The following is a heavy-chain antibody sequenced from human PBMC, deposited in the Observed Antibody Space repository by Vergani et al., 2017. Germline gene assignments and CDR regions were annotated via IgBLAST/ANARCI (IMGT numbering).Heavy chain of an antibody. J-gene: IGHJ4*02. CDR1: KNSISSRSHY. CDR3: ARQSAMIISQGHFDY. V-gene: IGHV4-39*01. D-gene: IGHD5-18*01. Sequence: QLQLQESGPGLVRPAETLSLTCTVSKNSISSRSHYWGWIRQSPGRGLEWIGSVYQSGNTFYNPSFKSRVTISVDTSNDQFSMRLASMAAADTAMYFCARQSAMIISQGHFDYWCQGVLVTVSS. CDR2: VYQSGNT.